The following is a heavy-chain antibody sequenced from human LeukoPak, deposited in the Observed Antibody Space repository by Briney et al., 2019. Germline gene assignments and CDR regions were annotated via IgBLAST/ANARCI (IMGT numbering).Heavy chain of an antibody. CDR2: IYYSGST. CDR3: ARHVGGPNTIVRENLGGY. D-gene: IGHD3-10*01. CDR1: GGSISSGGYY. V-gene: IGHV4-31*03. J-gene: IGHJ4*02. Sequence: PSETLSLTCTVSGGSISSGGYYWSWIRQHPGKGLEWIGYIYYSGSTNYNPSLKSRVTVSVDKSKNQFSLKLTSVTAADTAVYYCARHVGGPNTIVRENLGGYWGQGTLVTVSS.